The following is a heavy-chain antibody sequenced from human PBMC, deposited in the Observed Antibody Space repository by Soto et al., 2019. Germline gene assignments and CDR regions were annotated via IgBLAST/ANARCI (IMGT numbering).Heavy chain of an antibody. V-gene: IGHV1-2*02. CDR2: INSVSGGT. Sequence: QVQLVQSGAEVKQPGASVRVSCKASGNTHTIYFIHWLRQAPGQGLEWMGWINSVSGGTNYAPRFRGRVSMTRDTSSATAVMDLSCLRADDTAVYYCARGGSYYAHWGQGTLVTVSS. CDR3: ARGGSYYAH. J-gene: IGHJ4*02. D-gene: IGHD3-16*01. CDR1: GNTHTIYF.